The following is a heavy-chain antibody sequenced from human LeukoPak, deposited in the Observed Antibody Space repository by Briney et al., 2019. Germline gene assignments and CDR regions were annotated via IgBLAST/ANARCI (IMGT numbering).Heavy chain of an antibody. Sequence: GGSLRLSCAASGFAVSINYVSWVRQAPGLGLEWVSVIYSDGSTYYADSVKGRFTISRDNSKNTLYLRMNGLRAEDTAMYYCARETLAGYDYWGQGTLVTVSS. CDR3: ARETLAGYDY. CDR1: GFAVSINY. J-gene: IGHJ4*02. V-gene: IGHV3-53*01. D-gene: IGHD6-19*01. CDR2: IYSDGST.